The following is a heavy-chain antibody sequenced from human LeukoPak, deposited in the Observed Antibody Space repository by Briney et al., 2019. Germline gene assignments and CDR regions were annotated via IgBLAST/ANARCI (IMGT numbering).Heavy chain of an antibody. J-gene: IGHJ5*02. CDR3: ARDADYGDWGGIDP. V-gene: IGHV3-74*01. Sequence: GGSLRLSCAASGFTFSRYWMHWVRQAPGKGLMWVSRINSDGSRISYADSVKGRFTISRDNAKNTLYLQMNSLRAEDTAVYYCARDADYGDWGGIDPWGQGTLVTVSS. CDR2: INSDGSRI. CDR1: GFTFSRYW. D-gene: IGHD4-17*01.